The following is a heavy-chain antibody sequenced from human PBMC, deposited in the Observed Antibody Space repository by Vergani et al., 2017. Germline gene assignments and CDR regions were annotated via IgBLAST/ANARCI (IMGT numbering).Heavy chain of an antibody. D-gene: IGHD3-22*01. V-gene: IGHV4-59*01. Sequence: QVQLQESGPGLVKPSETLSLTCTVSGGSISSYYWSWIRQPPGKGLEWIGYIYYSGSTNYNPSLKSRVTISVDTSKNQFSLKLSSVTAADTAVYYCARLIRDYYDSSGYYYFDYWGQGTLVTVSS. J-gene: IGHJ4*02. CDR1: GGSISSYY. CDR3: ARLIRDYYDSSGYYYFDY. CDR2: IYYSGST.